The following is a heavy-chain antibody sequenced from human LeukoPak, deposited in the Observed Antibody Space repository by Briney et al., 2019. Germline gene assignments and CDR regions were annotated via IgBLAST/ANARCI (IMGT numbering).Heavy chain of an antibody. V-gene: IGHV3-21*01. CDR1: GFTFSSYA. D-gene: IGHD6-13*01. CDR3: ATSQGSWPDYFDY. Sequence: GGSLRLSCAASGFTFSSYARNWFRQARGKGLEWVSSISGRSSDIYYADSVKGRFPISRDNAKNSLYLQMNSLRAEDTAVYYCATSQGSWPDYFDYWGQGTLVTVSS. J-gene: IGHJ4*02. CDR2: ISGRSSDI.